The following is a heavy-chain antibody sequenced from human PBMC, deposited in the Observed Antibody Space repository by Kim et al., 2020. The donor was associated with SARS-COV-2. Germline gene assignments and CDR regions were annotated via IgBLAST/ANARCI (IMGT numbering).Heavy chain of an antibody. V-gene: IGHV3-9*01. J-gene: IGHJ4*02. Sequence: GGSLRLSCAASGFTFGDYAMHWVRQAPGKGLEWVSGISWNSGSIGYADSVKGRFTISRDNAKNSLYLQMNSLRAEDTALYYCAKDTPISAAGYFSAFDYWGQGTLFTVSS. CDR3: AKDTPISAAGYFSAFDY. D-gene: IGHD6-13*01. CDR1: GFTFGDYA. CDR2: ISWNSGSI.